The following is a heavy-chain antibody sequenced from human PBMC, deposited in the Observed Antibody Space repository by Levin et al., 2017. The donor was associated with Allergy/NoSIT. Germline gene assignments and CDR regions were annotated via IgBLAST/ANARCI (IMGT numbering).Heavy chain of an antibody. V-gene: IGHV4-34*01. CDR2: INQSGNA. Sequence: SETLSLTCALSGQSFSDYYWNWIRQPPGKGLEWIGEINQSGNATYNPSLKSRVTMSIDTSKNQWSLNLKSVTAADTAVYYCARGSPRVSKFDSGTYFPREYWLDPWGQGTPVTVSS. CDR1: GQSFSDYY. D-gene: IGHD3-10*01. J-gene: IGHJ5*02. CDR3: ARGSPRVSKFDSGTYFPREYWLDP.